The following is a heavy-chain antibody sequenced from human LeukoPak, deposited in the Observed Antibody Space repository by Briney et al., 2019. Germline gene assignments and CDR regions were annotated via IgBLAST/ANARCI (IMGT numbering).Heavy chain of an antibody. CDR3: ACRDLTSTWSFP. Sequence: GESLKISCQGFGYSFTSYWIGCVRQMPGKSMEWMGVIYPGDSRIRYNPSFQGQVTISVDKSISTAYLQWVSLKASDTAMYYCACRDLTSTWSFPWGQGTLVTVSS. J-gene: IGHJ5*02. V-gene: IGHV5-51*01. D-gene: IGHD6-13*01. CDR1: GYSFTSYW. CDR2: IYPGDSRI.